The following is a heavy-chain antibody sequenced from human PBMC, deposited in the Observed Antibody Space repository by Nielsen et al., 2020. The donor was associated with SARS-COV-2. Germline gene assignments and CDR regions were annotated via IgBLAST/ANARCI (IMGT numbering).Heavy chain of an antibody. CDR1: GFTFDDYA. Sequence: SLKISCAASGFTFDDYAMHWVRQAPGKDLEWVSGISWNSGSIAYADSVKGRFTISRDNAKNSLHLQMNSLHQGPIGLPPGTLLQEHLWG. CDR3: TLLQEHL. V-gene: IGHV3-9*01. J-gene: IGHJ6*01. CDR2: ISWNSGSI.